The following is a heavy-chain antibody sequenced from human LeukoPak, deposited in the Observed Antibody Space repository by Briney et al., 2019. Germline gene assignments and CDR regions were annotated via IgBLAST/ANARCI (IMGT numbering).Heavy chain of an antibody. D-gene: IGHD3-9*01. CDR2: INHSGST. J-gene: IGHJ4*02. V-gene: IGHV4-34*01. Sequence: SETLSLTCAVYGGSFSGYYWSWIRHPPGKGLEWIGEINHSGSTNYNPSLKSRVTISVDTSKNQFSLKLSSVTAADTAVYYCARYYDILTGKYYFDYWGQGTLVTVSS. CDR3: ARYYDILTGKYYFDY. CDR1: GGSFSGYY.